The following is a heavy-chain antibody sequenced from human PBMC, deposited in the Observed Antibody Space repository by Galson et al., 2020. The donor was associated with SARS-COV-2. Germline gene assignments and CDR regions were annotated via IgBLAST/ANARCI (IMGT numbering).Heavy chain of an antibody. CDR1: GFTFSSYA. J-gene: IGHJ4*02. CDR2: ISGSGGST. CDR3: AKDSVLRYFDWPSGFDY. V-gene: IGHV3-23*01. D-gene: IGHD3-9*01. Sequence: GGSLRLSCAASGFTFSSYAMSWVRQAPGKGLEWVSAISGSGGSTYYADSVKGRFTISRDNSKNTLYLQMNSLRAEDTAVYYCAKDSVLRYFDWPSGFDYWGQGTLVTVSS.